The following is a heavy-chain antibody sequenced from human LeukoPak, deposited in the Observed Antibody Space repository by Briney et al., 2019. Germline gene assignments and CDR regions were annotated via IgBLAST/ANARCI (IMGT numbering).Heavy chain of an antibody. J-gene: IGHJ4*02. Sequence: PGGSLKLSCAASGFTFSSYSMNWVRQAPGKGLEWVSSISSSSSYIYYADSVKGRFTISRDNSKNTLYLQMNSLRAEDTAVYYCARDRTYSSGWIPFDYWGQGTLVTVSS. CDR1: GFTFSSYS. V-gene: IGHV3-21*04. CDR3: ARDRTYSSGWIPFDY. CDR2: ISSSSSYI. D-gene: IGHD6-19*01.